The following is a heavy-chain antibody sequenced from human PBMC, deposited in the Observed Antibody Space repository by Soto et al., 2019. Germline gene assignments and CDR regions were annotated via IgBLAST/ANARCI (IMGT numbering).Heavy chain of an antibody. J-gene: IGHJ1*01. Sequence: EVQLVESGGGLVQPGGSLRLSCSASGFTFSSYAMHWVRQAPGKGLEYVSAISSNGGSTYYADSVKGRFTISRDNSKNTLYLQMSSLRAEDTAVYYCVKGVVVVINRQEYFQHWGQGTLVTVSS. V-gene: IGHV3-64D*08. D-gene: IGHD3-22*01. CDR2: ISSNGGST. CDR3: VKGVVVVINRQEYFQH. CDR1: GFTFSSYA.